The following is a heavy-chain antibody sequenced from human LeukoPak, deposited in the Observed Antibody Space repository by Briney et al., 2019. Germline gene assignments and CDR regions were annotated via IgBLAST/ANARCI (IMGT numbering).Heavy chain of an antibody. J-gene: IGHJ4*02. CDR2: ISGSGGST. Sequence: GGSLRLSCAASGFTFSSYAMSWVRQAPGKGLEWVSAISGSGGSTYYVDSVKGRFTISRDNSKNTLYLQVNSLRAEDTAVYYCAKGPAYCSSTSCLRLDYWGQGTLVTVSS. CDR3: AKGPAYCSSTSCLRLDY. D-gene: IGHD2-2*01. CDR1: GFTFSSYA. V-gene: IGHV3-23*01.